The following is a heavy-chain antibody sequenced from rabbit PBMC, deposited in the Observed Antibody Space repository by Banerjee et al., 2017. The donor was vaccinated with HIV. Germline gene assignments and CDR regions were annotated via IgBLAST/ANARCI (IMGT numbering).Heavy chain of an antibody. CDR3: ARGVGGGGNGFNL. Sequence: QEQLEESGGDLVKPEGSLTLTCTASGFSFSNKYVMCWVRQAPGKGLEWIACINTSSGNTVYATWAKGRFTISRTSSTTVALQMTSLTAADTATHFCARGVGGGGNGFNLWGPGTLVTVS. J-gene: IGHJ4*01. V-gene: IGHV1S45*01. CDR2: INTSSGNT. D-gene: IGHD5-1*01. CDR1: GFSFSNKYV.